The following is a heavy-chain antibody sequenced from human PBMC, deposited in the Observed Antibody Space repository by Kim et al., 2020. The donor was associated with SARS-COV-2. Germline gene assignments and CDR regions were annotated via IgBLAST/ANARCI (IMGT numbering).Heavy chain of an antibody. CDR1: GFTFSNYN. D-gene: IGHD3-10*01. J-gene: IGHJ6*02. Sequence: GGSLRLSCAASGFTFSNYNMNWVRQAPGKGLEWLSSISVTSTYIYYADSVKGRFTISRDNAKNSLYLQMNSLRAEDTAVYYCAREGSGTYYYILYYYGMDVWGQGTTVTVSS. CDR2: ISVTSTYI. CDR3: AREGSGTYYYILYYYGMDV. V-gene: IGHV3-21*01.